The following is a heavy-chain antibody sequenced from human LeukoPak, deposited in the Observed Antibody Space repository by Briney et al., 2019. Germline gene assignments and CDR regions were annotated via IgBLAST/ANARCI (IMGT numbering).Heavy chain of an antibody. J-gene: IGHJ4*02. CDR1: GFTFSSYH. Sequence: GGSLRPSCAASGFTFSSYHMNWVRQAPGKGLEWLSYIQSSTGSMIYADSVKGRFTVSRDNAKNSLYLQMNSLRAEDTAVYYCSRVVQDVTGADYWGQGTLVIVSS. CDR3: SRVVQDVTGADY. CDR2: IQSSTGSM. D-gene: IGHD3-9*01. V-gene: IGHV3-48*01.